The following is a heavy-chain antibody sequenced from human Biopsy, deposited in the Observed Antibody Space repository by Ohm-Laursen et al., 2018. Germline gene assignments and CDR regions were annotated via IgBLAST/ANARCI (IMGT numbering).Heavy chain of an antibody. Sequence: SETLSLTCTVSGGSVSSNVAYWAWIRPPPGKGLESIGSIFYSGITYYNPSLKSRVTMSEDTSKNQFSLNLTSVTAADTAVYYCARHPTGFWFDPWGQGTLVIVSS. CDR1: GGSVSSNVAY. J-gene: IGHJ5*02. V-gene: IGHV4-39*01. CDR3: ARHPTGFWFDP. CDR2: IFYSGIT.